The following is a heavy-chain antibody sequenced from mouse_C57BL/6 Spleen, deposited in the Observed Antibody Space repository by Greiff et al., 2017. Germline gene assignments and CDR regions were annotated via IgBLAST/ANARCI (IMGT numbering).Heavy chain of an antibody. V-gene: IGHV1-64*01. CDR2: IHPNSGST. CDR1: GYTFTSYW. D-gene: IGHD1-1*01. CDR3: ASYYGSRAWFAY. Sequence: QVQLKQPGAELVKPGASVKLSCKASGYTFTSYWMHWVKQRPGQGLEWIGMIHPNSGSTNDNEKFKSKATLTVDKSSSTAYMQLSSLTSEDSAVYYCASYYGSRAWFAYWGQGTLVTVSA. J-gene: IGHJ3*01.